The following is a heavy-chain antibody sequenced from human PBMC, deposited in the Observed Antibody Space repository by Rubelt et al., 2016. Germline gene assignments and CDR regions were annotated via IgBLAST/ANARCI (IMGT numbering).Heavy chain of an antibody. CDR1: GGSFSGYS. CDR2: IDYSGNT. V-gene: IGHV4-34*01. D-gene: IGHD6-13*01. CDR3: ARLLSRSWQWDY. Sequence: QVQLQQWGARLLKPSETLSLTCAVYGGSFSGYSWSWIRQPPGQGLEWIGSIDYSGNTYYNPSLMSRVTISVDTSKNQFALKLSLVTAADTAVYYCARLLSRSWQWDYWGQGALVTVSS. J-gene: IGHJ4*02.